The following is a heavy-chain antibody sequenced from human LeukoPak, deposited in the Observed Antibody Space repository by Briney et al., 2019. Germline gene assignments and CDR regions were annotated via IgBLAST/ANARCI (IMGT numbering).Heavy chain of an antibody. J-gene: IGHJ4*02. D-gene: IGHD4-17*01. CDR2: MNPNSGNT. CDR1: GYTFTSYD. Sequence: GASVKVSCKASGYTFTSYDINWVRQASGQGLEWMGWMNPNSGNTGYAQKFQGRVTMTRNTSISTAYMELSSLRSEDTAVYYCARPLTVTTQGGGYWGQGTLVTVSS. CDR3: ARPLTVTTQGGGY. V-gene: IGHV1-8*01.